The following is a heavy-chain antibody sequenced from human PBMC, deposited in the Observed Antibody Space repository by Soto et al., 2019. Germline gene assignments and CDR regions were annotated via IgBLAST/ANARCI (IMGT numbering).Heavy chain of an antibody. J-gene: IGHJ4*02. Sequence: PGGSLRLSCAASGFTFSNSWMTWVRQAPGKGLEWVANMNQDGSEKYYEDSVKGRFTISRDNAKNSLSLQMNSLRAEDTAVYFGARDNRETFDYWGQGALVTVSS. CDR2: MNQDGSEK. V-gene: IGHV3-7*03. CDR3: ARDNRETFDY. CDR1: GFTFSNSW.